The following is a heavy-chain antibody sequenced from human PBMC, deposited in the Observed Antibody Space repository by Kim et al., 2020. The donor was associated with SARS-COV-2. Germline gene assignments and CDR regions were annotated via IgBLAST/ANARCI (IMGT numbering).Heavy chain of an antibody. Sequence: ASVKVSCKASGYTFTSYAMHWVRQAPGQRLEWMGWINAGNGNTKYSQKFQGRVTITRDTSASTAYMELSSLRSEDTAVYYCARVGLSRRTNWFDPWGQGTLVTVSS. CDR2: INAGNGNT. J-gene: IGHJ5*02. CDR1: GYTFTSYA. V-gene: IGHV1-3*01. D-gene: IGHD6-13*01. CDR3: ARVGLSRRTNWFDP.